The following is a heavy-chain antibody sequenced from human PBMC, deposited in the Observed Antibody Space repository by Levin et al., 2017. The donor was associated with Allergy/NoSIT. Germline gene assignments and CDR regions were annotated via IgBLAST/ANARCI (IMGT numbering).Heavy chain of an antibody. D-gene: IGHD6-19*01. V-gene: IGHV3-23*01. CDR1: GFTFSSYA. J-gene: IGHJ6*02. Sequence: AGGSLRLSCAASGFTFSSYAMSWVRQAPGKGLEWVSAISGSGGSTYYADSVKGRFTISRDNSKNTLYLQMNSLRAEDTAVYYCAKGDLYSSGWFPGVNYYYYYGMDVWGQGTTVTVSS. CDR3: AKGDLYSSGWFPGVNYYYYYGMDV. CDR2: ISGSGGST.